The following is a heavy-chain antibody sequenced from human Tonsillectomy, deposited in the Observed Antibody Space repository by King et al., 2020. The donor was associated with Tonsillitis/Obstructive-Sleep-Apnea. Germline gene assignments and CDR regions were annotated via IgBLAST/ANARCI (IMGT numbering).Heavy chain of an antibody. CDR3: AKDEEYSSSANFDY. CDR2: ISWNSGSI. Sequence: VQLVESGGGLVQPGRSLRLSCAASGFTFDDYAMHWVRQAPGNGLEWVSGISWNSGSIGYADSVKGRFTISRDNAKNSLYLQMNSLRAEDTALYYCAKDEEYSSSANFDYWGQGTLVTVSS. D-gene: IGHD6-6*01. V-gene: IGHV3-9*01. J-gene: IGHJ4*02. CDR1: GFTFDDYA.